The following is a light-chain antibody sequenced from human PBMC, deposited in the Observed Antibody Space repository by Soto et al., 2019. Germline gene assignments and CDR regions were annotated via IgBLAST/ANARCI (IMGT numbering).Light chain of an antibody. CDR2: DAS. J-gene: IGKJ1*01. V-gene: IGKV1-5*01. CDR3: QHYSSSSQSWT. CDR1: QSISSW. Sequence: DIQMTQSPSTLSASVGDRVTITCRASQSISSWLAWYQQKPGKAPKLLIYDASSLESGVPSRFSGSGSGTEFTLTISSLQPDDFATYYCQHYSSSSQSWTFGRGTKVEMK.